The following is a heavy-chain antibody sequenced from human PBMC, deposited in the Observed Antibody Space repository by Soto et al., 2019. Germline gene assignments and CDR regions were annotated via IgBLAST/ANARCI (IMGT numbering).Heavy chain of an antibody. Sequence: QVQLVESGGGVVQPGTSLRLSCVATGFTFSNYGIHWVRQAPGRGLEWVAVIWHDGSQKYLTDSVRGRFTISRDNSKLTVYLQMNSLRVEDTAVYYCEGRDDPFHVWGQGTMVTVPS. J-gene: IGHJ3*01. CDR3: EGRDDPFHV. CDR2: IWHDGSQK. V-gene: IGHV3-33*01. CDR1: GFTFSNYG.